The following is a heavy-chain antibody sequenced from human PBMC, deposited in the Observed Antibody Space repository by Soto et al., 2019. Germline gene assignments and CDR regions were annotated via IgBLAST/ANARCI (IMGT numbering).Heavy chain of an antibody. CDR1: GGTFSNYP. Sequence: SVKVSCKASGGTFSNYPISWVRQAPGQGLEWMGGVIPIFGTVNYAQKFQGRVTITADESTSTAYMELSSLRSEDTAVYYCARGNHRWLQLWYFDLWGRGTLVTVSS. J-gene: IGHJ2*01. D-gene: IGHD5-12*01. CDR2: VIPIFGTV. V-gene: IGHV1-69*13. CDR3: ARGNHRWLQLWYFDL.